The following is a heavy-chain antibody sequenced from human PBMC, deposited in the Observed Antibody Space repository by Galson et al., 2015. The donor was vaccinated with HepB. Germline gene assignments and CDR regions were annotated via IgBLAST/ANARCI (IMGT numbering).Heavy chain of an antibody. CDR2: IYPGDSDT. J-gene: IGHJ3*02. CDR1: GDSFTNYW. Sequence: QSGAEVKKPGESLKISCKVSGDSFTNYWLAWVRQMPGKGLEWVGIIYPGDSDTIYSPSFQGQVAMSVDKSISTAYLQWTSLKASDTAIYYCARRPNRPDAFDIWGLGTMVTVSS. CDR3: ARRPNRPDAFDI. D-gene: IGHD1/OR15-1a*01. V-gene: IGHV5-51*01.